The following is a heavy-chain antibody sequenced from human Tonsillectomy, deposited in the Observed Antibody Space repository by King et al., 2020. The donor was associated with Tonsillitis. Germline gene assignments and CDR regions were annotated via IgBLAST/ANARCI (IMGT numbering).Heavy chain of an antibody. D-gene: IGHD1-1*01. CDR1: GGSISSYY. CDR2: IYYSGST. CDR3: AREDNYYFDY. Sequence: MQLQESGPGLVKPSETLSLTCTVSGGSISSYYWSWIRQPPGKGLEWIGYIYYSGSTNYNPSLRSRVTISVDTSKNQFSLKLSSVTAADTAVYYCAREDNYYFDYWGQGTLVTVSS. V-gene: IGHV4-59*01. J-gene: IGHJ4*02.